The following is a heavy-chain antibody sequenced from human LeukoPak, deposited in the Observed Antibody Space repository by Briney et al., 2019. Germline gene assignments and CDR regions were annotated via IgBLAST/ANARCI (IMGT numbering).Heavy chain of an antibody. CDR1: GGSISSYY. CDR2: IYYSGST. Sequence: SETLSLTCTVSGGSISSYYWRWIRQPPGKGLEWIGYIYYSGSTNYNPSLKSRVTISVDTSKNQFSLKLSSVTVADTAIYYCARGQGATVPQVGKNWFDPWGQGTRVTVSS. J-gene: IGHJ5*02. CDR3: ARGQGATVPQVGKNWFDP. D-gene: IGHD1-26*01. V-gene: IGHV4-59*12.